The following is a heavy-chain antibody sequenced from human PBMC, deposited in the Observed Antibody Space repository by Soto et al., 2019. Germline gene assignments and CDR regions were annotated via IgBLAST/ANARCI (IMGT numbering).Heavy chain of an antibody. D-gene: IGHD3-10*01. Sequence: EVQLVEAGGGLVQSGGSLRLSCAASGFTFNSYWMHWVRQAPGKGLVWVSRIKGDGISTNYADSVKGRFTISRDNAKDTVFLQMNGLSADDTAVYYCARGAMGNYYNDYWGQGTLVTVSS. CDR1: GFTFNSYW. V-gene: IGHV3-74*01. CDR3: ARGAMGNYYNDY. J-gene: IGHJ4*02. CDR2: IKGDGIST.